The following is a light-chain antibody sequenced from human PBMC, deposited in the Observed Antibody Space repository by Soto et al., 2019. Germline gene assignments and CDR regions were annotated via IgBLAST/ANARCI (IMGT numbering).Light chain of an antibody. CDR1: QSVSTY. J-gene: IGKJ4*01. V-gene: IGKV3-11*01. Sequence: EIVLTQSPATLSMSPGERATLSCRASQSVSTYLAWYQQKPGQAPRLLMYDASNRATGIPARFSGSGSVTDFTLSISSLEPEDFAIYYCYQLSDLPLTFGGGAKVEIK. CDR2: DAS. CDR3: YQLSDLPLT.